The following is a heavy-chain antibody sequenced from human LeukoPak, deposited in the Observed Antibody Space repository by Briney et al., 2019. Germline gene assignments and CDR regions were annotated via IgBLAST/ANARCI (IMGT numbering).Heavy chain of an antibody. CDR1: GFTFSSSA. V-gene: IGHV3-21*01. J-gene: IGHJ3*02. Sequence: GGSLRLSCAASGFTFSSSAMNWVRQAPGKGLEWVSSINQISSHIYYAESVRGRFSISRDNAKNSVYLQMNSLRAEDTAVYYCAGTYDILTGSLKGDIWGQGTMVTVSS. CDR2: INQISSHI. CDR3: AGTYDILTGSLKGDI. D-gene: IGHD3-9*01.